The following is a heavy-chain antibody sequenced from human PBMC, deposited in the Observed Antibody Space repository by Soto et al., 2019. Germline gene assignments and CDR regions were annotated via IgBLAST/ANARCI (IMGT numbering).Heavy chain of an antibody. CDR3: AKDHRGTGTTVAPLGYFDY. CDR1: GFTFSSYG. V-gene: IGHV3-30*18. D-gene: IGHD1-7*01. Sequence: QVQLVESGGGVVQPGRSLRLSCAASGFTFSSYGMHWVRQAPDKGLEWLALISYDGSSVYYADSVKGRFTISRDNSKNTLYLQMNSLGAEDTAVYSCAKDHRGTGTTVAPLGYFDYWGQGTLVTVSS. CDR2: ISYDGSSV. J-gene: IGHJ4*02.